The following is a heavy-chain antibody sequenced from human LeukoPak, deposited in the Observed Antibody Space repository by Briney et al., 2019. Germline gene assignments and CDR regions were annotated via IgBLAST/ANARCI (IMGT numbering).Heavy chain of an antibody. CDR1: GFTVSNYN. D-gene: IGHD6-6*01. Sequence: GGSLRLSCAASGFTVSNYNMNWVRQAPGKGLEWVSSISSSSSYIYYADSVKGRFTISRDNAKNSLYLQMNSLRAEDAAVHYCARDIGIAARPVFGYWGQGTLVTVSS. J-gene: IGHJ4*02. CDR3: ARDIGIAARPVFGY. V-gene: IGHV3-21*01. CDR2: ISSSSSYI.